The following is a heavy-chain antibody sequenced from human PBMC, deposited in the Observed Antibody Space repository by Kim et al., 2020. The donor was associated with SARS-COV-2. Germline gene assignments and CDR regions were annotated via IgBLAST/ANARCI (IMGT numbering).Heavy chain of an antibody. CDR2: ISSSSSYI. CDR3: ARASGYSGYDFNY. D-gene: IGHD5-12*01. CDR1: GFTFSSYS. Sequence: GGSLILSCAASGFTFSSYSMNWVRQAPGKGLEWVSSISSSSSYIYYADSVKGRFTISRDNAKNSLYLQMNSLRAEDTAVYYCARASGYSGYDFNYWGQGTLVTVSS. V-gene: IGHV3-21*01. J-gene: IGHJ4*02.